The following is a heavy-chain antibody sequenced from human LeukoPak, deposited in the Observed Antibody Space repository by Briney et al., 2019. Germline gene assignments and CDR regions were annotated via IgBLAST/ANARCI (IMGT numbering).Heavy chain of an antibody. J-gene: IGHJ4*03. D-gene: IGHD1-1*01. CDR3: ARGPTISETGYFDY. Sequence: SETLSLTCAVYGGSFSRYYWSWIRQRPGKGLEWIAEINHRGETNYNPSVKSRVTISVDTSKNQFSLKVSSLTAADTAVYFCARGPTISETGYFDYWGQGTLVTVSS. CDR1: GGSFSRYY. V-gene: IGHV4-34*01. CDR2: INHRGET.